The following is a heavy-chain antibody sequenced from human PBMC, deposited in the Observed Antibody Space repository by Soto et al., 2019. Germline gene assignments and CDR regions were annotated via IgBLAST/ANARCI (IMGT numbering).Heavy chain of an antibody. Sequence: ASVKVSCKASGYTFTSYGISWVRQAPGQGLEWMGWISAYNGNTKYAQKLQGRVTMTTDTSTSTAYMELRSLRSDDTAVYYCAREYCSGGSCRFDYWGQGTLVTVSS. CDR3: AREYCSGGSCRFDY. V-gene: IGHV1-18*01. CDR2: ISAYNGNT. J-gene: IGHJ4*02. D-gene: IGHD2-15*01. CDR1: GYTFTSYG.